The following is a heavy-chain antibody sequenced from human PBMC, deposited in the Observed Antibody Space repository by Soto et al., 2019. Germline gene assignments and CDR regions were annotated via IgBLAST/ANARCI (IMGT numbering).Heavy chain of an antibody. Sequence: GGSLRLSCVASGFTFSNYWMSWVRQAPGKGLEWVANIKQDGSEKYYVDSVKGRFTISRDNAKNSLYLQMNSLRAEDTAVYYCVREMTAPSGYYYGLDVWGQGTTVTVSS. CDR1: GFTFSNYW. V-gene: IGHV3-7*01. CDR3: VREMTAPSGYYYGLDV. CDR2: IKQDGSEK. J-gene: IGHJ6*02. D-gene: IGHD5-18*01.